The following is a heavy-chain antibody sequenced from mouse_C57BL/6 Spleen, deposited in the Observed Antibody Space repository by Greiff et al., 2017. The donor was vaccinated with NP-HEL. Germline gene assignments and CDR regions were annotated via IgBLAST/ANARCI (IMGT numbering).Heavy chain of an antibody. V-gene: IGHV1-50*01. Sequence: QVQLQQPGAELVKPGASVKLSCKASGYTFTSYWMQWAKQRPGQGLEWIGEIDPSDSYTNYNQKFKGKATLTVDTSSSTAYMQLSSLTSEDSAVYYCARRRITTVSFFDSWGQDTTLTVSS. D-gene: IGHD1-1*01. J-gene: IGHJ2*01. CDR3: ARRRITTVSFFDS. CDR1: GYTFTSYW. CDR2: IDPSDSYT.